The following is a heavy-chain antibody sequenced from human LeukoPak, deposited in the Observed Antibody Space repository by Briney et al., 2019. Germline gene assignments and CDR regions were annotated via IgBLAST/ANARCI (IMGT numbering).Heavy chain of an antibody. Sequence: GGSLRLSRAASGFTFSSYSMNWVRQAPGEGLEWVSSISGTSDYIYYADSLKGRFTVSRDNAKNSLYLQMNSLRAEDTAVYYCVRDGGMTQQRRFFFDYWGRGTLVTVSS. V-gene: IGHV3-21*01. CDR1: GFTFSSYS. CDR3: VRDGGMTQQRRFFFDY. D-gene: IGHD1-26*01. J-gene: IGHJ4*02. CDR2: ISGTSDYI.